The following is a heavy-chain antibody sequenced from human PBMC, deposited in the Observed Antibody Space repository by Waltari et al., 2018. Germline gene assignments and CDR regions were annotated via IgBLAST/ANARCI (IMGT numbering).Heavy chain of an antibody. V-gene: IGHV1-3*02. D-gene: IGHD5-12*01. J-gene: IGHJ4*02. CDR3: ARDLGGYDAYYFDY. CDR2: SNAGNGNT. CDR1: GYPFTSYA. Sequence: QVQLVQSGAEVKKPGASVTVSCKASGYPFTSYAIHLVRQAPGQRPEWMGGSNAGNGNTKYSQEFQGRVTITRDTSASTAYMELSSLRSEDMAVYYCARDLGGYDAYYFDYWGQGTLVTVSS.